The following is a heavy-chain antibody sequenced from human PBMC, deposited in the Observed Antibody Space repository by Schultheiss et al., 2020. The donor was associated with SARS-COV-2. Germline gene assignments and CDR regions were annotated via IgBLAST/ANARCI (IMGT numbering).Heavy chain of an antibody. J-gene: IGHJ5*02. CDR2: IYYSGST. Sequence: SETLSLTCTVSGGSISSYYWSWIRQPPGKGLEWIGYIYYSGSTNYNPSLKSRVTISVDTSKNQFSLKLSSVTAADTAVYYCARDPDQGYCSGGSCQGWFDPWGQGTLVTVSS. D-gene: IGHD2-15*01. V-gene: IGHV4-59*01. CDR3: ARDPDQGYCSGGSCQGWFDP. CDR1: GGSISSYY.